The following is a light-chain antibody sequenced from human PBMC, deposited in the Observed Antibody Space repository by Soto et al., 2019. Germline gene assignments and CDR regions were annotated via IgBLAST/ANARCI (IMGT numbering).Light chain of an antibody. Sequence: LTQPHSVSESPGKTVTISCTRSSGSVASNHVQWYQQRPGSAPTTLIYENNQRPSGVPDRFSGSVDSSSNSASLTISGLKTEDEADYYCQSYDSNNVVFGGGTKVTVL. J-gene: IGLJ3*02. V-gene: IGLV6-57*04. CDR2: ENN. CDR1: SGSVASNH. CDR3: QSYDSNNVV.